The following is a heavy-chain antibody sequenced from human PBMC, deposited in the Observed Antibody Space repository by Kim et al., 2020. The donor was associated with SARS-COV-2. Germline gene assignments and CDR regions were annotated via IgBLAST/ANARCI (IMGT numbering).Heavy chain of an antibody. Sequence: SETLSLTCTVSGGSISSGSYYWSWIRQPAGKGLEWIGRIYTSGSTNYNPSLKSRVTISVDTSKNQFSLKLSSVTAADTAVYYCARDYYDSMDFWGQGTLVIVSS. D-gene: IGHD3-22*01. CDR3: ARDYYDSMDF. V-gene: IGHV4-61*02. J-gene: IGHJ4*02. CDR2: IYTSGST. CDR1: GGSISSGSYY.